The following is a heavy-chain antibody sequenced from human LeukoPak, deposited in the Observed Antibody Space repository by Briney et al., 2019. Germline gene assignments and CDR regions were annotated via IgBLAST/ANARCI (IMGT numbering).Heavy chain of an antibody. J-gene: IGHJ6*03. Sequence: ASVKVSCKVSGYTVTEVAIHCVRQTPGEGLEWMGWINSNSGGTNYAQKFQGRVTMTRDTSISTAYMDLSRLRSDDTAVYYCARDAIAAAGTQLPYYYYYMDVWGKGTTVTISS. CDR3: ARDAIAAAGTQLPYYYYYMDV. CDR2: INSNSGGT. V-gene: IGHV1-2*02. D-gene: IGHD6-13*01. CDR1: GYTVTEVA.